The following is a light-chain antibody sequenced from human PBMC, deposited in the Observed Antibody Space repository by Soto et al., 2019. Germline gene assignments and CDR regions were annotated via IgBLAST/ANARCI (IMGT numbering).Light chain of an antibody. CDR1: SSDVGSYDY. V-gene: IGLV2-18*02. CDR2: KVT. CDR3: CSYTSSATYV. J-gene: IGLJ1*01. Sequence: QSALIQPPSVSGSPGQSVTISCTGTSSDVGSYDYVSWYQQHPGTVPKPMIYKVTTQPSGVPDRFSGSRSGNSASMTISGLQAEDEADYSCCSYTSSATYVFETGTKLTVL.